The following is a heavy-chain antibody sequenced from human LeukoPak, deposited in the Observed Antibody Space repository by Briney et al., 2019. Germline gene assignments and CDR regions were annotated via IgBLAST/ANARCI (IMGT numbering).Heavy chain of an antibody. D-gene: IGHD2-15*01. V-gene: IGHV4-39*07. CDR1: GGSISSSSYY. J-gene: IGHJ6*03. CDR2: IYYSGST. Sequence: SETLSLTCTVSGGSISSSSYYWGWIRQPPGKGLESIGTIYYSGSTYYNPSLKSRVTISVDTSKNQFSLKLSSVTAADTAVYYCARGFFYCSGGSCYSWDYYYYYMDVWGKGTTVTVSS. CDR3: ARGFFYCSGGSCYSWDYYYYYMDV.